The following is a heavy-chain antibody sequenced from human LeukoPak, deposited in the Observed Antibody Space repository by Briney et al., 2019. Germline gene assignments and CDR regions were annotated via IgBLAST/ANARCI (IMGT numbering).Heavy chain of an antibody. CDR2: IKSRTDGGTT. V-gene: IGHV3-15*01. J-gene: IGHJ4*02. D-gene: IGHD5-24*01. CDR1: GLSFSNAW. CDR3: TTRTEYNYDY. Sequence: GGSLRLSCVVSGLSFSNAWMSWVRQAPGKGPEWIGRIKSRTDGGTTDYAEPVKCRFTISRDDSKNTLYLQMSSLRTEDTAVYYCTTRTEYNYDYWGQGTLVTVSS.